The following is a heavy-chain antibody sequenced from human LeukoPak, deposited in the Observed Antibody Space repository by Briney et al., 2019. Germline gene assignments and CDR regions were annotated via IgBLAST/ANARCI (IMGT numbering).Heavy chain of an antibody. J-gene: IGHJ4*02. CDR1: GGSISSSSYY. CDR3: ITVYDSSGYYYLQ. Sequence: SETLSLTCTVSGGSISSSSYYWGWIRQPPGKGLEWIGSIYYSGSTYYNPCLKSRVTISVDTSRNQFSLKLSSVTAADTAVYYCITVYDSSGYYYLQWGQGTLVTVSS. CDR2: IYYSGST. D-gene: IGHD3-22*01. V-gene: IGHV4-39*01.